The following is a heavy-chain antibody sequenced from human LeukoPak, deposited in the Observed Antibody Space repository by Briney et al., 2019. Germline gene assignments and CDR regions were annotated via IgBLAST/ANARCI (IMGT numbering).Heavy chain of an antibody. Sequence: PGGSLRLSCAAPGFTFSSYWMHWVRQAPGKGLVWVSRINSDGSSTTYADSVKGRFTISRDNAKNTLYLQVNSLRAEDTAVYYCASSALGTTYGYWGQGTLVTVSS. V-gene: IGHV3-74*01. D-gene: IGHD1-7*01. CDR2: INSDGSST. J-gene: IGHJ4*02. CDR3: ASSALGTTYGY. CDR1: GFTFSSYW.